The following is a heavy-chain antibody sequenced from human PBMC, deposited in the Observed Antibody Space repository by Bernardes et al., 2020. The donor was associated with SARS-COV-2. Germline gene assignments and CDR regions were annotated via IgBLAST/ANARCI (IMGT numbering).Heavy chain of an antibody. J-gene: IGHJ6*02. D-gene: IGHD3-3*01. CDR3: ARDSKDPTGYYDFWSGYPNMGGYCYYYGMDV. CDR1: GYTFTSYG. Sequence: ASVKVSCKASGYTFTSYGISWVRQAPGQGLEWMGWISAYNGNTNYAQKLQGRVTMTTDTSTSTAYMELRSLRSDDTAVYYCARDSKDPTGYYDFWSGYPNMGGYCYYYGMDVWGQGTTVTVSS. V-gene: IGHV1-18*01. CDR2: ISAYNGNT.